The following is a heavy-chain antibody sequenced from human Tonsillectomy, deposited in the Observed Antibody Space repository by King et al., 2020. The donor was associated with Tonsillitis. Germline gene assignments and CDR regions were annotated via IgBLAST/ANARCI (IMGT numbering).Heavy chain of an antibody. V-gene: IGHV6-1*01. CDR2: TYDRSKWYN. CDR1: GDRVSSNSAA. CDR3: ASDQIDVAGKFYCYYGMDV. D-gene: IGHD3-22*01. Sequence: QVQLQQSGPGLVKPSQTLSLTCAISGDRVSSNSAAWNWIRQAPSRGLEGLGRTYDRSKWYNDYAVSVKSRITINPDTSKNQFSLQLNSVTPEDTAVDYCASDQIDVAGKFYCYYGMDVWGQGTTVTVSS. J-gene: IGHJ6*02.